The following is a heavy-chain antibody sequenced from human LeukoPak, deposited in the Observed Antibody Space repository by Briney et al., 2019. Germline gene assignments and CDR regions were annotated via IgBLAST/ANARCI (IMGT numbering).Heavy chain of an antibody. CDR3: AKDRTAYSYGAIDS. Sequence: GGSLRLSCAASGFTFNSFFLNWVRLTPGRELEWVACISQDGSETFYMDSVRGRFTVSRDNAKNSLYLQMNSLKPEDSALYYCAKDRTAYSYGAIDSWGQGTLVTVSS. V-gene: IGHV3-7*03. J-gene: IGHJ4*02. D-gene: IGHD5-18*01. CDR1: GFTFNSFF. CDR2: ISQDGSET.